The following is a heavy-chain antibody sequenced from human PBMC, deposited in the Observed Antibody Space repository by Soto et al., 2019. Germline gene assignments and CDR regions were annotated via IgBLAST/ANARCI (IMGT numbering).Heavy chain of an antibody. D-gene: IGHD1-26*01. Sequence: PPETLSLTCTVSGGSISGYYWSWIRQPPGQRLEWIGYIYYSGSTNHNPSLKSRVTISVDTSKHQFSLKLSSVTAADTAVYYCARVQSGSYALYYFDYWGQGTLVTVSS. CDR3: ARVQSGSYALYYFDY. CDR2: IYYSGST. J-gene: IGHJ4*02. V-gene: IGHV4-59*01. CDR1: GGSISGYY.